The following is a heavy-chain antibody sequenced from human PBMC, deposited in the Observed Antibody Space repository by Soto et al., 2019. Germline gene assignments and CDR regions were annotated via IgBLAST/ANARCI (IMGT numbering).Heavy chain of an antibody. J-gene: IGHJ6*02. V-gene: IGHV4-31*03. CDR1: GGSISSGGYY. CDR2: IYYSGST. CDR3: ARRLRFLEWLLYPSTSHHGMDV. Sequence: SETLSLTCTVSGGSISSGGYYWSWIRQHPGKGLEWIGYIYYSGSTYYNPSLKSRVTISVDTSKNQFSLKLSSVTAADTAVYYCARRLRFLEWLLYPSTSHHGMDVWGQGTTVTVSS. D-gene: IGHD3-3*01.